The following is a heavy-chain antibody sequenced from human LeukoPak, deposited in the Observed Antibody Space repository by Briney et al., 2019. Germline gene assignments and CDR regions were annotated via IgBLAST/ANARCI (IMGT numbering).Heavy chain of an antibody. Sequence: SETLSLTCTVSGGSIISYYWSWIRQPPGKGLEWIGYIYYSGSTNYNPSLKSRVTISVDTSKNRFSLKLSSVTAADTAVYYCARHGHTYYDYVWGSRDAFDIWGQGTMVTVSS. D-gene: IGHD3-16*01. V-gene: IGHV4-59*08. CDR3: ARHGHTYYDYVWGSRDAFDI. CDR2: IYYSGST. J-gene: IGHJ3*02. CDR1: GGSIISYY.